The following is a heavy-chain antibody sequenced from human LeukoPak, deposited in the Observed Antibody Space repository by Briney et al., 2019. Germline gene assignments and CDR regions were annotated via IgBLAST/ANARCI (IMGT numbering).Heavy chain of an antibody. Sequence: QPGGSLLLSCAASGFTFSSYEMNWGRQAPGKGLEGVSYISISGSTIYYADSVKGRFTISRDNAKNSLYLQMNSLRAEDTAVYYCARDGVGATKSRNWFDPWGQGTLVTVSS. V-gene: IGHV3-48*03. D-gene: IGHD1-26*01. CDR1: GFTFSSYE. CDR2: ISISGSTI. J-gene: IGHJ5*02. CDR3: ARDGVGATKSRNWFDP.